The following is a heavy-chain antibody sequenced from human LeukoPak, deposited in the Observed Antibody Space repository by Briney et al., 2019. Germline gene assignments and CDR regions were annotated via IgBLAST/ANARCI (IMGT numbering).Heavy chain of an antibody. CDR1: GFTFSSYG. D-gene: IGHD6-13*01. V-gene: IGHV3-48*04. Sequence: GGSLRLSCAASGFTFSSYGMSWVRQAPGKGLEWVSYISSSGSTIYYADSVKGRFTISRDNAKNSLYLQMNSLRAEDTAVYYCARGIGGITALNDAFDIWGQGTMVTVSS. CDR2: ISSSGSTI. CDR3: ARGIGGITALNDAFDI. J-gene: IGHJ3*02.